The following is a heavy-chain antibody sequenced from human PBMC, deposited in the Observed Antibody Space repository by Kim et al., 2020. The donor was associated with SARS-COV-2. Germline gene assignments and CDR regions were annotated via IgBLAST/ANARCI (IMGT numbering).Heavy chain of an antibody. CDR1: GGSISSGDYY. J-gene: IGHJ3*02. Sequence: SETLSLTCTVSGGSISSGDYYWSWIRQPPGKGLEWIGYIYYSGSTYYNPSLKSRVTISVDTSKNQFSLKLSSVTAADTAVYYCARDKDFWSGYASNGSAFDIWGQGTMVTVSS. CDR3: ARDKDFWSGYASNGSAFDI. CDR2: IYYSGST. V-gene: IGHV4-30-4*01. D-gene: IGHD3-3*01.